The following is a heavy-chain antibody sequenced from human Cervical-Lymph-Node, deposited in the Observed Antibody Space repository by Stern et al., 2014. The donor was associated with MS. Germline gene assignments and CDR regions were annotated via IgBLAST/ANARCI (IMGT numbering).Heavy chain of an antibody. CDR3: ARLGVVASTHSGMDV. CDR1: GYKFSSYW. D-gene: IGHD2-15*01. V-gene: IGHV5-51*01. Sequence: EVQLVESGAEVKKPGESLKISCPGSGYKFSSYWIAWVRQMPGKGLEWMGIIHHGDSDAKYGPSYQGHVTISVDKSINAAYLQWSSLKASDTGTFYCARLGVVASTHSGMDVWGQGTTVTVSS. CDR2: IHHGDSDA. J-gene: IGHJ6*02.